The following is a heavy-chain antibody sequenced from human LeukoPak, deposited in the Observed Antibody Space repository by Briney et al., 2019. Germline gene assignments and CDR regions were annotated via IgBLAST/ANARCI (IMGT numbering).Heavy chain of an antibody. D-gene: IGHD7-27*01. V-gene: IGHV1-46*01. CDR3: ARGPPNWGFDF. Sequence: GASVKVSCKTPGYTFTSYYMHWVRQAPGQGLEWMGIINPSGGSTSYALKFQDRVIMTRDTSTSTVYMELSSLRSEDTAVYYCARGPPNWGFDFWGQGALVTVSS. CDR2: INPSGGST. J-gene: IGHJ4*02. CDR1: GYTFTSYY.